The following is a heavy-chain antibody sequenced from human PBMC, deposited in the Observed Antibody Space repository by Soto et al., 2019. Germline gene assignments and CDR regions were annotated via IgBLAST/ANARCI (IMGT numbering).Heavy chain of an antibody. Sequence: EVQLLESGGGLVQPGGSLRLSCAASGFTFSSYAMAWVRQAPGKGLEWVSALSGGGDSTYYADSVKGRFTISRDNSKNTLYLQMNSLRAEDTAVYYCARSYYGVDNWGQGALVTVSS. J-gene: IGHJ4*02. CDR2: LSGGGDST. V-gene: IGHV3-23*01. CDR3: ARSYYGVDN. CDR1: GFTFSSYA. D-gene: IGHD1-26*01.